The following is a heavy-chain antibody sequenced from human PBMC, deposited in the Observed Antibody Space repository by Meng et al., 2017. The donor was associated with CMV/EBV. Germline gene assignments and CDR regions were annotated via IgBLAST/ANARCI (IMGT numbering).Heavy chain of an antibody. J-gene: IGHJ6*02. CDR1: GFTFSSYA. Sequence: GGSLRLSCAASGFTFSSYAMHWVRQAPGKGLEWVAVISYDGSNKYYADSVKGRFTISRDNSKNTLYLQMNSLRAEDTAVYYCAREPQALRFLEWLLGGMDVWGQGTTVTVSS. CDR2: ISYDGSNK. CDR3: AREPQALRFLEWLLGGMDV. D-gene: IGHD3-3*01. V-gene: IGHV3-30*04.